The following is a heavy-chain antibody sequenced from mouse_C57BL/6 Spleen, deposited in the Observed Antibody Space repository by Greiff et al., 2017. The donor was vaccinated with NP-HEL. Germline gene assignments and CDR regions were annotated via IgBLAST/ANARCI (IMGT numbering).Heavy chain of an antibody. CDR2: IYPGDGDT. CDR1: GYAFSSSW. Sequence: VQRVESGPELVKPGASVKISCKASGYAFSSSWMNWVKQRPGKGLEWIGRIYPGDGDTNYNGKFKGKATLTADKSSSTAYMQLSSLTSEDSAVYFCARSGYWYFDVWGTGTTVTVSS. V-gene: IGHV1-82*01. D-gene: IGHD3-1*01. J-gene: IGHJ1*03. CDR3: ARSGYWYFDV.